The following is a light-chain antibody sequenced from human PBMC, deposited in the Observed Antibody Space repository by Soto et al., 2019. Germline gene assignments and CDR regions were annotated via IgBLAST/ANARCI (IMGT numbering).Light chain of an antibody. CDR2: KNN. V-gene: IGLV1-40*01. J-gene: IGLJ3*02. CDR1: GSKVGASYD. Sequence: QSVLTQPPSVSGAPGQTITMSCTGSGSKVGASYDVHWYQVLPGAGPRLLIYKNNNRPSGVPDRFSGSKSGTSASLAITGLWAEDEADYYCQSYDNILSGPLFGGGTKLTVL. CDR3: QSYDNILSGPL.